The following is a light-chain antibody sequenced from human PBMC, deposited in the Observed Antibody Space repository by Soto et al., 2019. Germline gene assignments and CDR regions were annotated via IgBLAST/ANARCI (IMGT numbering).Light chain of an antibody. CDR2: KAS. CDR1: QSISNW. CDR3: QQYNSYSWT. Sequence: DIQMTQSPSTLSASVGERVTITFRASQSISNWLAWYQQRPGKAPRLLIYKASNLESGVPSRFSGSGSGTEFTLIITSLQPDDSATYYCQQYNSYSWTFGQGTKVGIK. J-gene: IGKJ1*01. V-gene: IGKV1-5*03.